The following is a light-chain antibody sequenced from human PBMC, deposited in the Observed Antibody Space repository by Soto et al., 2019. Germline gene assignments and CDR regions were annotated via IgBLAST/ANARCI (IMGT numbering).Light chain of an antibody. CDR3: QQSYSTPLT. CDR2: DAS. CDR1: QSVSSY. J-gene: IGKJ4*01. V-gene: IGKV3-11*01. Sequence: IVLTQSPSTLSLSPGERATLSCRASQSVSSYLAWYQQKPGQAPRLLIYDASNRATGIPARFSGSGSGTDFTLTISSLQPEDFATYYCQQSYSTPLTFGGGTKVDIK.